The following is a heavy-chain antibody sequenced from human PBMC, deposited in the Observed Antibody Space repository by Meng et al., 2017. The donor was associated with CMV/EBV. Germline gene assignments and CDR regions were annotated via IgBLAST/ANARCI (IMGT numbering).Heavy chain of an antibody. V-gene: IGHV3-23*01. D-gene: IGHD6-13*01. CDR1: GFTFPKYA. Sequence: GFTFPKYAMGWGRQAPGKGLEWVSGMSATGGNTYYADSVKGRFTISRDNSKNTLYLEMNSLGVDDTALYYCAKTGGTSWYGDFYFESWGQGTLVTVSS. CDR2: MSATGGNT. CDR3: AKTGGTSWYGDFYFES. J-gene: IGHJ4*02.